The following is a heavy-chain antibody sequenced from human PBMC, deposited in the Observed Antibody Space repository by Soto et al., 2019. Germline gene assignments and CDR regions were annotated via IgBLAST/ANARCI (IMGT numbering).Heavy chain of an antibody. V-gene: IGHV3-23*01. CDR1: GFTFSSYA. Sequence: EVQLLESGGGLVQPGGSLRLSCAASGFTFSSYAMSWVRQAPGKGLEWVSAISGSGGSTYYADSVKGRFTISRDNSKNTLYLQMNSLRADDTAVYYCANMGYDYGDFLDYWGQGTLVTVSS. D-gene: IGHD4-17*01. J-gene: IGHJ4*02. CDR2: ISGSGGST. CDR3: ANMGYDYGDFLDY.